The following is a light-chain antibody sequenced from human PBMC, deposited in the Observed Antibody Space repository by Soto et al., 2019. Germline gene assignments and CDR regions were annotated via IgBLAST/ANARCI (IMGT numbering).Light chain of an antibody. Sequence: EIVLTQSPGILSLSPGERASLSCGASQSISSSFLAWYQQKPGQAPRLLIYGASSRATGIPDRFSGTGSETDFTLTISRLEPEDFAVYYCQEYDDSPPITFGLGTRLEI. V-gene: IGKV3-20*01. CDR3: QEYDDSPPIT. CDR2: GAS. CDR1: QSISSSF. J-gene: IGKJ5*01.